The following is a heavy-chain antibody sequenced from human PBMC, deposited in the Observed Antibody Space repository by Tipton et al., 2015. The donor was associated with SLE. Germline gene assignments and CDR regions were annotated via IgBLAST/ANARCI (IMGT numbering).Heavy chain of an antibody. V-gene: IGHV4-39*07. CDR3: ATRFFDYGDYPDFDY. Sequence: TLSLTCTVSGGSINSSSYFWGWIRQPPGKGLEWIGSIYHTGSPYYNPSPRSRVFLSLDTSRNQFSLQLFSVTAADTAVYYCATRFFDYGDYPDFDYWGQGTLVTVSS. D-gene: IGHD4-17*01. CDR2: IYHTGSP. J-gene: IGHJ4*02. CDR1: GGSINSSSYF.